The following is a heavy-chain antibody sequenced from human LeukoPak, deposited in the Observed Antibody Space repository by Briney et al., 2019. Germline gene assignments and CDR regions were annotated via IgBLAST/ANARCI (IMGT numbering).Heavy chain of an antibody. D-gene: IGHD3-22*01. Sequence: SETLSLTCTVSGFSISSDYYWGWIRQPPGKGLEWIGSIYYSGSTYYNPSLKSRVTISVDTSKNQFSLKLSSVTAADTAVYYFASGHYYDSSGYYYPRLDPWGQGTLVTVSS. CDR3: ASGHYYDSSGYYYPRLDP. CDR2: IYYSGST. CDR1: GFSISSDYY. V-gene: IGHV4-38-2*02. J-gene: IGHJ5*02.